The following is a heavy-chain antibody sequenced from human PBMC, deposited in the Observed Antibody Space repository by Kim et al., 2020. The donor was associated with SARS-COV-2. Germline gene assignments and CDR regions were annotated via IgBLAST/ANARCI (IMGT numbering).Heavy chain of an antibody. CDR3: ARGYIAAARRYFDY. J-gene: IGHJ4*02. V-gene: IGHV3-64*01. D-gene: IGHD6-13*01. Sequence: ANSVKGRFTISRDYSKSTLDLQMGSLGAEDMAVYYCARGYIAAARRYFDYWGQGTLVTVSS.